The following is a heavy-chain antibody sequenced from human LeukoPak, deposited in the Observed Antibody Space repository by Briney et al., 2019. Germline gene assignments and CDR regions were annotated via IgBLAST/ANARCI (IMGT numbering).Heavy chain of an antibody. D-gene: IGHD2-2*02. Sequence: PSETLSLTCTVSGGSISSYYWSWIRQPPGKGLEWIGYIYYSGSTNYNPSLKSRVTISVDTSKNQFSLKLSSVTAADTAVYYCARVSVPAAILYFDYWGQGTLVTVSS. CDR3: ARVSVPAAILYFDY. CDR1: GGSISSYY. J-gene: IGHJ4*02. CDR2: IYYSGST. V-gene: IGHV4-59*12.